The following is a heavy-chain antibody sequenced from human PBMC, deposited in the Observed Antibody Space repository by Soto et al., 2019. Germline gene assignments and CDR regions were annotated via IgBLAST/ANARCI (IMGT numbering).Heavy chain of an antibody. D-gene: IGHD1-7*01. CDR3: AKVRWNSGYFDY. J-gene: IGHJ4*02. V-gene: IGHV3-23*01. CDR1: GFTFSSYA. Sequence: GSLRLSCAASGFTFSSYAMSWVRQAPGKGLEWVSAISGSGGSTYYADSVKGRFTISRDNSKNTLYLQMNSLRAEDTAVYYCAKVRWNSGYFDYWGQGTLVTVSS. CDR2: ISGSGGST.